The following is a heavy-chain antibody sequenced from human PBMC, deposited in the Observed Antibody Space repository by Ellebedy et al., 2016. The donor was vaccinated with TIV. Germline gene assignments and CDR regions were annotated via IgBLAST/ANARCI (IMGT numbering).Heavy chain of an antibody. Sequence: ASVKVSCKASGFTFTSYGFSWARQAPGQGLEWMGWISAYNGRTSFAQMFQVRLTMTTDASTSTAYMELRGLRSDDTAVYYCAREVMSVTTRGAFDIWGQGTMVTVSS. V-gene: IGHV1-18*01. CDR1: GFTFTSYG. CDR2: ISAYNGRT. J-gene: IGHJ3*02. D-gene: IGHD1-14*01. CDR3: AREVMSVTTRGAFDI.